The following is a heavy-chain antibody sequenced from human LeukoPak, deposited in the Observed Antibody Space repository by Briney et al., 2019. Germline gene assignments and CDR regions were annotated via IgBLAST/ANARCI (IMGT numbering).Heavy chain of an antibody. D-gene: IGHD4-23*01. CDR3: ARGGDGGNSESIGYYFDY. Sequence: SETLSLTCTVSGGSISSGGYYWSWIRQHPGKGLEWIGYIYYSGSTYYNPSLKGRVTISVDTSKNQFSLKLSSVTAADTAVYYCARGGDGGNSESIGYYFDYWGQGTLVTVSS. V-gene: IGHV4-31*03. CDR2: IYYSGST. J-gene: IGHJ4*02. CDR1: GGSISSGGYY.